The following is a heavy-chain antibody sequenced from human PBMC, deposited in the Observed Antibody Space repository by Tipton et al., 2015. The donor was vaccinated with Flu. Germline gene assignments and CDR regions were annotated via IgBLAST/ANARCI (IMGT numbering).Heavy chain of an antibody. CDR1: GFTFSTYW. CDR3: AKDNQLRTLTDNWFDP. J-gene: IGHJ5*02. Sequence: GSLRLSCAASGFTFSTYWMSWVRQAPGKGLEWVANINQNGREKYYVDSVRGRFTISRDNAKNSLYLQMNSLKTEDTAVYYCAKDNQLRTLTDNWFDPWGQGTLVTVSS. D-gene: IGHD4-23*01. V-gene: IGHV3-7*01. CDR2: INQNGREK.